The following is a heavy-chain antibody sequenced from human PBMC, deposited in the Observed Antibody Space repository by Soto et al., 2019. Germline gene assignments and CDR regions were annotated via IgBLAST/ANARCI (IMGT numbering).Heavy chain of an antibody. Sequence: EGSLRLSCAASRFTFSSYEMNWVRQAPGKGLEWVSYISSSGSTIYYADSVKGRFTISRDNAKNSLYLQMNSLRAEDTAVYYCARDRVVGYCSGGSCYSPLYYYYGMDVWGQGTTVTVSS. D-gene: IGHD2-15*01. CDR2: ISSSGSTI. CDR1: RFTFSSYE. V-gene: IGHV3-48*03. CDR3: ARDRVVGYCSGGSCYSPLYYYYGMDV. J-gene: IGHJ6*02.